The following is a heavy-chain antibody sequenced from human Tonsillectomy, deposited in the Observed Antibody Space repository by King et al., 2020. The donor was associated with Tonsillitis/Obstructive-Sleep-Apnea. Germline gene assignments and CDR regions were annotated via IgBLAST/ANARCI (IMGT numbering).Heavy chain of an antibody. V-gene: IGHV4-59*01. CDR1: GASISSYY. CDR3: ARARSYSYGYCEY. CDR2: IYYSGST. D-gene: IGHD5-18*01. J-gene: IGHJ4*02. Sequence: VQLQQSGPGLVKPSETLSLTCTVSGASISSYYWSWIRQPPGKGLEWIGYIYYSGSTNSNPSLKSRVTISVDTSKNQFSLKLRSVTAADTAVYYCARARSYSYGYCEYLGQGTLVTVSS.